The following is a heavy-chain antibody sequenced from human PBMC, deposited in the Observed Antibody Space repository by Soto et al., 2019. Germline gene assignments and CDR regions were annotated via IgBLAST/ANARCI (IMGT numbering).Heavy chain of an antibody. V-gene: IGHV2-5*02. D-gene: IGHD3-16*02. Sequence: QITLKESGPTLVEPTQTLTLTCTFSGFSLTTRQVGVGWIRQPPGQALEWLAVIYWDNEKRYSPSLERSLTVTKDTSKNQVVLTMTNMGPMDTATYYCAHLMITYGGVIADDAFDIWGQGTMVTVSS. CDR3: AHLMITYGGVIADDAFDI. CDR2: IYWDNEK. J-gene: IGHJ3*02. CDR1: GFSLTTRQVG.